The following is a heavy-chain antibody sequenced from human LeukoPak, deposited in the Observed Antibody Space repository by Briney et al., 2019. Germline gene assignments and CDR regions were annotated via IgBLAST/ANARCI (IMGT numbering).Heavy chain of an antibody. J-gene: IGHJ4*02. D-gene: IGHD4-11*01. Sequence: GGFLRLSCAASGFTFSSYAMSWVRQAPGKGLEWVSAISGSGGSTYYADSVKGRFTISRDNSKNTLYLQMNSLRAEDTAVYYCAKVLPSDYTKGLFDYWGQGTLVTVSS. V-gene: IGHV3-23*01. CDR2: ISGSGGST. CDR1: GFTFSSYA. CDR3: AKVLPSDYTKGLFDY.